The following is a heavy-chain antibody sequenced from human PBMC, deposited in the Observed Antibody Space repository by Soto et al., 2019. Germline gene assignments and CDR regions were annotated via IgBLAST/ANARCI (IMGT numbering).Heavy chain of an antibody. J-gene: IGHJ4*02. CDR1: GYTFTSYD. D-gene: IGHD7-27*01. CDR2: MSPKTGNT. Sequence: QVQLMQSGADVKKPGASVKVSCKASGYTFTSYDINWVRQATGQGLEWIGWMSPKTGNTGYAQNFQGRVTMTRNPSISTAYMELSSLTSEDTAVYYCARGPPDWGFDFWGQGTLVPVSS. V-gene: IGHV1-8*01. CDR3: ARGPPDWGFDF.